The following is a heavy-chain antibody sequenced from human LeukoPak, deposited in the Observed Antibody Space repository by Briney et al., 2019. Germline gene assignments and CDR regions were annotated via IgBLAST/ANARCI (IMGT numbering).Heavy chain of an antibody. CDR1: GFTFTSSA. D-gene: IGHD1-26*01. CDR3: ARVRGRMWELLRGPFDY. V-gene: IGHV1-58*02. J-gene: IGHJ4*02. Sequence: SVKVSCKASGFTFTSSAMQWVRQARGQRLEWIGWIVVGSGNTNYAQKFQERVTITRDMSTSTAYMELSSLRSEDTAVYYCARVRGRMWELLRGPFDYWGQGTLVTVSS. CDR2: IVVGSGNT.